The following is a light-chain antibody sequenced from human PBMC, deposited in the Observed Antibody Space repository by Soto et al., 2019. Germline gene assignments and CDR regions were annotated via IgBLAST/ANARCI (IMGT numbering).Light chain of an antibody. V-gene: IGKV1-9*01. Sequence: DIQLTQSPAFLSASVGDRVTITCRASQRISTLLAWYQQKPRKGPKLLIYGASFLQTGVPSRFRGSGSGTDFTLTISRLQPEYFATYSCQQLNSYPRPFGGGTKVDIK. CDR2: GAS. CDR3: QQLNSYPRP. J-gene: IGKJ4*01. CDR1: QRISTL.